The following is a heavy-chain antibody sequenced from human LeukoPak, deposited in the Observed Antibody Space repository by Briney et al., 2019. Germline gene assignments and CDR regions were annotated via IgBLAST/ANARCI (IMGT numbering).Heavy chain of an antibody. J-gene: IGHJ4*02. D-gene: IGHD3-22*01. CDR2: ISSSSSYI. CDR1: GFTFSSYS. CDR3: ARDRSGYYYFDY. Sequence: GGSLRLSCAASGFTFSSYSMNWVRQAPGKGLEWVSSISSSSSYIYYADSVKGRFTISRDNAKNSLYLQMNSLRAEDTAVYYCARDRSGYYYFDYWGQGTLVTVSP. V-gene: IGHV3-21*01.